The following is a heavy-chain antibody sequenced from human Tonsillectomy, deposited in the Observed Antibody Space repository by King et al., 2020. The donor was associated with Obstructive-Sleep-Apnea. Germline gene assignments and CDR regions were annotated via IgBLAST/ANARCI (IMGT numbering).Heavy chain of an antibody. CDR2: ISWNSGSV. J-gene: IGHJ6*02. V-gene: IGHV3-9*01. CDR3: AKSGSSGSSYYYYGMDV. CDR1: GFTFHDYA. D-gene: IGHD3-22*01. Sequence: QLVQSGGGLVQPGRSLRLSCAASGFTFHDYAMHWVRQAPGKGLEWVSGISWNSGSVGYADSVKGRFTISRDNAKNSLYLQMNSLRAEDTALYYCAKSGSSGSSYYYYGMDVWGQGTTVTVSS.